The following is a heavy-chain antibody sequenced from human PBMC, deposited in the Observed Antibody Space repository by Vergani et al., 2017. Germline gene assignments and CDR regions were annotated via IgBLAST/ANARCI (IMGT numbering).Heavy chain of an antibody. CDR1: GFSFNTYW. CDR3: VRTEYCTGIACNTRFDS. D-gene: IGHD2-8*02. J-gene: IGHJ5*01. V-gene: IGHV3-74*03. CDR2: IDEYGNRA. Sequence: EVQLVESGGGSVQSGGSLRLSCVASGFSFNTYWMHWVRQVPGKGRMGVARIDEYGNRATYGDFETGRFTISRDNAKNTVFLKMNNLRADDAGVYYCVRTEYCTGIACNTRFDSWGQGALVTVSS.